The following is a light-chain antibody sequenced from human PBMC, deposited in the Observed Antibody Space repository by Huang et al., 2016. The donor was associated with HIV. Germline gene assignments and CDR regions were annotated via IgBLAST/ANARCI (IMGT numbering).Light chain of an antibody. J-gene: IGKJ2*01. Sequence: DIVLTQSPGTLSLSPGERATLSCRASQSLSNTDLAWYQQRPGLPPTLHLFGPSTRATGVPDRFSSSGSGTDFTLSINRLEPEDFAVYFCQQYRSSPYTFGQGTKLQIK. V-gene: IGKV3-20*01. CDR1: QSLSNTD. CDR3: QQYRSSPYT. CDR2: GPS.